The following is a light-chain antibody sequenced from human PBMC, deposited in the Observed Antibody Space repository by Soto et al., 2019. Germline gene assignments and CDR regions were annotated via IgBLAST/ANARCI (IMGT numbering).Light chain of an antibody. CDR1: RSSFGTKA. Sequence: QSVLTQPPSASGTPGQRVTISCSGSRSSFGTKAVNWYQQLPGTAPRLLIFNNNQRPSGVPDRFSGSKSGTSASLAVSGLQSEDEADYYCGAWDDSLRLWVFGGGTKVTVL. J-gene: IGLJ3*02. CDR2: NNN. V-gene: IGLV1-44*01. CDR3: GAWDDSLRLWV.